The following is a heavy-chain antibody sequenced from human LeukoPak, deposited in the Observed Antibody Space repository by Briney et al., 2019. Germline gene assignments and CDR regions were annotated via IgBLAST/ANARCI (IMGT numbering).Heavy chain of an antibody. V-gene: IGHV1-69*10. Sequence: SVKVSCKASGGTFSDYALNWVRQAPGKGLEWMGVFIPILGTANSTQKFQGRVTIIADISTNTVYMELSSLRSEDTAVYFCAGIPVFGVVLHQEPVWGKGTTVTVSS. D-gene: IGHD3-3*01. J-gene: IGHJ6*04. CDR3: AGIPVFGVVLHQEPV. CDR1: GGTFSDYA. CDR2: FIPILGTA.